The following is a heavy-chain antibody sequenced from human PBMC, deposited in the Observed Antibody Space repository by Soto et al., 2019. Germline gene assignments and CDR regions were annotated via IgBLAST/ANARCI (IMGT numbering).Heavy chain of an antibody. J-gene: IGHJ6*02. Sequence: PGESLKISCKGSGYSFTSYWISWVRQMPGKGLEWMGRIDPSDSYTNYSPSFQGHVTISADKSISTAYLQWSSLKASDTAMYYCARRRYCSSTSCYRTNYYYGMDVWGQGTTVTVSS. CDR2: IDPSDSYT. D-gene: IGHD2-2*01. CDR3: ARRRYCSSTSCYRTNYYYGMDV. V-gene: IGHV5-10-1*01. CDR1: GYSFTSYW.